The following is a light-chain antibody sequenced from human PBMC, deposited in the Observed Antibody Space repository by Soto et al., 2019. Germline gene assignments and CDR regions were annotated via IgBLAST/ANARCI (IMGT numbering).Light chain of an antibody. J-gene: IGLJ3*02. Sequence: QSALTQPRSVSGSPGRSVTISCTGTSSDVGGYNYVSWYQQYPGKAPKLIIYDVSKRPSGVPDRFSGSKSGNTASLTISGLQAEDEADYYCCSYAGSYPLWVFGGGTKVTVL. CDR2: DVS. CDR1: SSDVGGYNY. V-gene: IGLV2-11*01. CDR3: CSYAGSYPLWV.